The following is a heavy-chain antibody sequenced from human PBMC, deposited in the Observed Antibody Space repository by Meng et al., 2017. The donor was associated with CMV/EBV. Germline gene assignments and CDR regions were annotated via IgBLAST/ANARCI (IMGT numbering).Heavy chain of an antibody. V-gene: IGHV1-18*01. CDR3: ARGRIWNYYDSSGYNFDY. CDR2: ISGYNGVT. CDR1: GYTFNTFG. J-gene: IGHJ4*02. D-gene: IGHD3-22*01. Sequence: QVQQVQSGPEGKKAGASVKVSSNASGYTFNTFGISWVRQAPGQGLEWMGWISGYNGVTNYAPKMQGKVTMTTDPSTSTAYLELRSLRSDDTAVYYCARGRIWNYYDSSGYNFDYWGQGTLVTVSS.